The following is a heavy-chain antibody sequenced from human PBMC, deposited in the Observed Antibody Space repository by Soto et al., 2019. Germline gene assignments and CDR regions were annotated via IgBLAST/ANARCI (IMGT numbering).Heavy chain of an antibody. CDR2: ISAYNGNT. Sequence: ASVKVSCKASGYTFTSYGISWVRQAPGQGLEWMGWISAYNGNTNYAQKLQGRVTMTTDTSTSTAYMELRSLRSDDTAVYYCAIGSGGYCSGGSCQLDAFDIWGQGTMVTVSS. J-gene: IGHJ3*02. CDR3: AIGSGGYCSGGSCQLDAFDI. V-gene: IGHV1-18*01. CDR1: GYTFTSYG. D-gene: IGHD2-15*01.